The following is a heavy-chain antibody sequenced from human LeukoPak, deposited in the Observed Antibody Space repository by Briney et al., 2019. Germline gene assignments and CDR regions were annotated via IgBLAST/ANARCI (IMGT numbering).Heavy chain of an antibody. Sequence: SETLSLTCTVSGGSISSSSYHWGWVRQPPGKGLEWIGSIYYSGSTYYNPSLKSRVTISVDTSKNQFSLKLSSVTAADTAVYYCARLSYYLAPLDYWGQGTLVTVSS. CDR1: GGSISSSSYH. V-gene: IGHV4-39*01. J-gene: IGHJ4*02. D-gene: IGHD3-10*01. CDR2: IYYSGST. CDR3: ARLSYYLAPLDY.